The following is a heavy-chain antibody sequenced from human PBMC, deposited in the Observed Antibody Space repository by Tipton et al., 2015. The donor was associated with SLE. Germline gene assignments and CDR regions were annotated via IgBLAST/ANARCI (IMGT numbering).Heavy chain of an antibody. CDR1: GGSISSYY. V-gene: IGHV4-4*07. Sequence: TLSLTCTVSGGSISSYYWSWIRQPAGKGLEWIGRIHPSGDTTYNPSLNSRVTMSRDTSRNEFSLRLTSMTAADTALYYCARGQDLIEVAEGGAFDIWGQGTMVSASS. CDR3: ARGQDLIEVAEGGAFDI. CDR2: IHPSGDT. J-gene: IGHJ3*02. D-gene: IGHD6-19*01.